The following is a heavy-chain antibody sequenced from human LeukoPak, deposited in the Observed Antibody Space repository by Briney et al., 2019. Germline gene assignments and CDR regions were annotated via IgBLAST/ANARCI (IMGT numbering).Heavy chain of an antibody. CDR1: GFTFSSYW. D-gene: IGHD3-22*01. CDR3: ARAPSEIGGYYPEYFRH. V-gene: IGHV3-74*01. Sequence: GGSLRLSCAASGFTFSSYWMHWVRQAPGKGLVWVSRIKSDGSTNYADSVKGRFTISRDNAKNTVSLQMNSLRAEDTGVYYSARAPSEIGGYYPEYFRHWGQGTLVTVSS. CDR2: IKSDGST. J-gene: IGHJ1*01.